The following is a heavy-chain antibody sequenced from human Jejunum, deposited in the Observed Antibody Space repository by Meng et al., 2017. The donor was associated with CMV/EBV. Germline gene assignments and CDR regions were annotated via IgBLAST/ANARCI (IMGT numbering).Heavy chain of an antibody. CDR3: TKDDPDKWGSFS. CDR1: GFTLSRCG. Sequence: SGFTLSRCGMHWVRQAPGKGLEWVAFIENDGSNKYYVDSVKGRFTISRDNSKNTLSLQMNSLRSQDTAVYYCTKDDPDKWGSFSWGQGTLVTVSS. D-gene: IGHD7-27*01. V-gene: IGHV3-30*02. CDR2: IENDGSNK. J-gene: IGHJ4*02.